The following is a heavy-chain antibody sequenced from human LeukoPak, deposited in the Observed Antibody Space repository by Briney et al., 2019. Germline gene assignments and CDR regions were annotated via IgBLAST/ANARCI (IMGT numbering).Heavy chain of an antibody. J-gene: IGHJ1*01. Sequence: SETLSLTCTVSGGSISSYYWSWIRQPPGKGLEWIGYIYYSGSTNYNPSLTSRVTISVDTSKNQFSLKLSSVTAADTAVYYCARDFGPAYCGGDRASCFQHWGQGTLVTVSS. CDR1: GGSISSYY. CDR3: ARDFGPAYCGGDRASCFQH. CDR2: IYYSGST. V-gene: IGHV4-59*01. D-gene: IGHD2-21*02.